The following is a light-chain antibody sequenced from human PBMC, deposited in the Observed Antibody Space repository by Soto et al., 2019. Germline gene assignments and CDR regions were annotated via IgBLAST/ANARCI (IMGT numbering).Light chain of an antibody. CDR1: SSDVGAYNY. Sequence: QSALTQPASVSGSPGQSITISCTGTSSDVGAYNYVSWYQHHPGKAPKVIIYDVSNRPSGVSNRFSGSKSGNTASLTISGLQAEDEADYHCSSYTSTSIPYVFGTGTKLTVL. CDR2: DVS. CDR3: SSYTSTSIPYV. V-gene: IGLV2-14*03. J-gene: IGLJ1*01.